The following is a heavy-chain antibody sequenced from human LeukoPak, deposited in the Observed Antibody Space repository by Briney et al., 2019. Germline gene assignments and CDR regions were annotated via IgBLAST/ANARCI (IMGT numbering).Heavy chain of an antibody. CDR2: IIPILGIA. V-gene: IGHV1-69*04. J-gene: IGHJ4*02. CDR3: ARDCVEIFGDY. Sequence: SVKVSCKASGGTFSSYAISWVRQAPGQGLEWMGRIIPILGIANYAQKFQGRVTITADKSTSTAYMELSSLRSEDTAVYYCARDCVEIFGDYWGQGTLVTVSS. CDR1: GGTFSSYA. D-gene: IGHD3-3*01.